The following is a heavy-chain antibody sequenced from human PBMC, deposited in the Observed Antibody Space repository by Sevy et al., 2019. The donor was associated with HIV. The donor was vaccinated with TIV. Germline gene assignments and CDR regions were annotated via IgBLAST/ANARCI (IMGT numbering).Heavy chain of an antibody. Sequence: ASVKVSCKVSGYTLTKLGMHWVRQAPGKGLEWMGSFDPEDGETIYAQKFQGRLTMTEDTSTDTAYMDLSSLRSEDTAVYFCATTKDYYESSGSPFDYWGQGTVVIVSS. CDR2: FDPEDGET. CDR1: GYTLTKLG. V-gene: IGHV1-24*01. J-gene: IGHJ4*02. D-gene: IGHD3-22*01. CDR3: ATTKDYYESSGSPFDY.